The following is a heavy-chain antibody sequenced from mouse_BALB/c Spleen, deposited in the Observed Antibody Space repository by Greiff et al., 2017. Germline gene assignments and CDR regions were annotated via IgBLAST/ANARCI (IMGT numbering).Heavy chain of an antibody. Sequence: EVKLLESGPGLVKPSQSLSLTCSVTGYSITSGYYWNWIRQFPGNKLEWMGYISYDGSNNYNPSLKNRISITRDTSKNQFFLKLNSVTTEDTATYYCARDGVRRDYYAMDYWGQGTSVTVSS. D-gene: IGHD2-14*01. CDR2: ISYDGSN. CDR1: GYSITSGYY. CDR3: ARDGVRRDYYAMDY. V-gene: IGHV3-6*02. J-gene: IGHJ4*01.